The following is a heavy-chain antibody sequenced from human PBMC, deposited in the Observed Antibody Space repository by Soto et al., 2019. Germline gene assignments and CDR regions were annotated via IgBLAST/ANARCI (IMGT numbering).Heavy chain of an antibody. D-gene: IGHD6-13*01. CDR3: ARGRKEYSSSWYVD. CDR1: GGSFSGYC. CDR2: XXXSGSX. V-gene: IGHV4-34*01. J-gene: IGHJ4*02. Sequence: SETPSLTCAVYGGSFSGYCWSWIRQPPGKGLEXIGXXXXSGSXNXXPXXXSRVTISVDTSKNQFSLKLSSVTAADKAVYYCARGRKEYSSSWYVDWGQGTVVTVSS.